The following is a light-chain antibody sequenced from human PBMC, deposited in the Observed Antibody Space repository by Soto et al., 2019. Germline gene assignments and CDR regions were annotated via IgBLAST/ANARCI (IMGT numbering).Light chain of an antibody. Sequence: DIVLTQSPATLSLSPGERATPSCRASQSVSSYLAWYQQKPGQAPRLLMYDASNSATGIPARFSGSGSGTDFTLTISSLVPEDFAVYYCHQRSNWPLLAFGGGTKVDI. CDR2: DAS. J-gene: IGKJ4*01. CDR3: HQRSNWPLLA. V-gene: IGKV3-11*01. CDR1: QSVSSY.